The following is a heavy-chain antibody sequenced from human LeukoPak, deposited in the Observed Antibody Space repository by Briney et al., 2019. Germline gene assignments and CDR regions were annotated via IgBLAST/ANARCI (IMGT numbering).Heavy chain of an antibody. Sequence: GGSLRLSCAASGFTFSSYWMSWVRQSPGKGLEGVANIKPDGSEKYFMDSVKGRFTISRDNAKNALYLEMNSLRAEDTAEYFCARERMYSGSGSTYPYDDYWGQGTLVTVSS. D-gene: IGHD3-10*01. CDR1: GFTFSSYW. V-gene: IGHV3-7*01. CDR2: IKPDGSEK. CDR3: ARERMYSGSGSTYPYDDY. J-gene: IGHJ4*02.